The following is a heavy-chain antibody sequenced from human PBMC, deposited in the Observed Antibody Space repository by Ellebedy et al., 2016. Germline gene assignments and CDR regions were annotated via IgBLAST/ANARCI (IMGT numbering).Heavy chain of an antibody. J-gene: IGHJ4*02. CDR1: GFAFSNYA. V-gene: IGHV3-23*01. D-gene: IGHD1-14*01. CDR3: ARVSGFNRPADY. CDR2: ITSSGSGT. Sequence: GGSLRLXXAASGFAFSNYAMAWVRQSPGQGLEWVSAITSSGSGTHNADSVKGRFAISRDNSKNTLSLQMDSLRAEDTGRYYCARVSGFNRPADYWGQGILVTVSS.